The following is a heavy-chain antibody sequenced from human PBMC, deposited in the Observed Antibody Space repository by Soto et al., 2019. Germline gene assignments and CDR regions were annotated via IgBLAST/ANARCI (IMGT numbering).Heavy chain of an antibody. D-gene: IGHD6-6*01. CDR3: ARSGDDAGRQLPAQH. Sequence: QVQLVQSGAEVKKPGSSVKVSCKASGGTFSSYAISWVRQAPGQGLEWMGGIIPIFGTANYAQKFQGRVTITADKSTSTAYMELSSLRSEDTVVYYCARSGDDAGRQLPAQHWGQGTLVTVSS. CDR1: GGTFSSYA. J-gene: IGHJ1*01. CDR2: IIPIFGTA. V-gene: IGHV1-69*06.